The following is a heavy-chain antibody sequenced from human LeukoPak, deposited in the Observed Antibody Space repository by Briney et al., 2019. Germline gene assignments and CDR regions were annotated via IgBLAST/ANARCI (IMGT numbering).Heavy chain of an antibody. J-gene: IGHJ6*04. CDR2: ISSSSTTI. V-gene: IGHV3-48*04. D-gene: IGHD3-10*02. Sequence: GGSLRLSCAASGFTFSSYSMMWVRQAPGKGLEWVSYISSSSTTIYYADSVKGRFTISRDNAKNSLYLQMNSLRAEDTAVYYCAELGITMIGGVWGKGTTVTISS. CDR3: AELGITMIGGV. CDR1: GFTFSSYS.